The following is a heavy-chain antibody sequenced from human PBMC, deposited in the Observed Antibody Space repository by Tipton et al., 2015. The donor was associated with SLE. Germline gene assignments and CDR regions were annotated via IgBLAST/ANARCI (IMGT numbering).Heavy chain of an antibody. CDR3: ARGPDYDYIWGSGFDY. D-gene: IGHD3-16*01. Sequence: TLSLTCTVSGGSISSYYWSWIRQPPGKGLEWIGEINHSGSTNHNPSLKSRVTISVDTSKNQFSLKLSSVTAADTAVYYCARGPDYDYIWGSGFDYWGQGTLVTVSS. J-gene: IGHJ4*02. CDR2: INHSGST. CDR1: GGSISSYY. V-gene: IGHV4-34*01.